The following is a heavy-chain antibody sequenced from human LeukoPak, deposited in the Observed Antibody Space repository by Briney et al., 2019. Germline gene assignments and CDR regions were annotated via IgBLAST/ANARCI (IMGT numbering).Heavy chain of an antibody. CDR2: ISSSSSYI. V-gene: IGHV3-21*04. Sequence: GGSLRLSCAASGFTFSSYSMNWVRQAPGKGLEWVSSISSSSSYIYYADPVKGRFTISRDNAKNSLYLQMNSLRAEDTAIYYCATYRQVLLPFESWGQGTLVTVSS. CDR3: ATYRQVLLPFES. D-gene: IGHD2-8*02. J-gene: IGHJ4*02. CDR1: GFTFSSYS.